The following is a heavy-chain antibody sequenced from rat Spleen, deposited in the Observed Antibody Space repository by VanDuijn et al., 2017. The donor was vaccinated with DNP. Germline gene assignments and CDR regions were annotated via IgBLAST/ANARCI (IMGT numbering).Heavy chain of an antibody. CDR2: IRSGGST. CDR1: GFSLTDYS. Sequence: QVQLKESGPGLVQPSQTLSLTCTVSGFSLTDYSVHWVRQPPGKGLEWMGRIRSGGSTDYNSALKSRLSISRDTSKSQVFLKMNSLQTEDTAIYFCTRDYGYNWYFDFWGPGTMVTVSS. CDR3: TRDYGYNWYFDF. D-gene: IGHD1-9*01. J-gene: IGHJ1*01. V-gene: IGHV2-19*01.